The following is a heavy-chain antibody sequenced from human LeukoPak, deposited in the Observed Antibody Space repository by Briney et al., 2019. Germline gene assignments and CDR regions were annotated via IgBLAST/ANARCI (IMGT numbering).Heavy chain of an antibody. D-gene: IGHD3-22*01. Sequence: GGSLRLSCAASGFTFSSYGMHWVRQAPGKGLEWVAVISYDGSNKYYADSVKGRFTISRDNSKNTLYLQMNSLRAEDTAVYYCANDGTMIPCMDVWGQGTTVTVSS. V-gene: IGHV3-30*18. CDR2: ISYDGSNK. J-gene: IGHJ6*02. CDR1: GFTFSSYG. CDR3: ANDGTMIPCMDV.